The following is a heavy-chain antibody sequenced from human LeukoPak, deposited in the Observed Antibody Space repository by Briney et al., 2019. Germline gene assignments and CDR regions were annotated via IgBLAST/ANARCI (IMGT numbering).Heavy chain of an antibody. J-gene: IGHJ2*01. CDR2: IIPIFDSA. V-gene: IGHV1-69*13. CDR1: CGTFFSYL. Sequence: GASVKDSCNASCGTFFSYLSSWGRHAPGQGLEWMGGIIPIFDSAHYAKKFQGRLTTTAAESTSTVYMEMSSLRSEDTAMYYRAKEGDTALVKGYFDLWGRGTLVTVSS. CDR3: AKEGDTALVKGYFDL. D-gene: IGHD5-18*01.